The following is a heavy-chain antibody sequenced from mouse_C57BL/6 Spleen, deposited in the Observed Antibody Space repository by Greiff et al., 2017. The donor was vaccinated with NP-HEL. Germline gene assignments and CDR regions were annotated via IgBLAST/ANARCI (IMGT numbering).Heavy chain of an antibody. CDR2: IDPEDGDT. Sequence: VQLQQSGAELVRPGASVKLSCTASGFNIKDYYMHWVKQRPEQGLEWIGRIDPEDGDTEYAPKFQGKATMTADTSSNTAYLQLSSLTSEDTAVYYCTAGGYDYDWFAYWGQGTLVTVSA. CDR3: TAGGYDYDWFAY. CDR1: GFNIKDYY. D-gene: IGHD2-4*01. J-gene: IGHJ3*01. V-gene: IGHV14-1*01.